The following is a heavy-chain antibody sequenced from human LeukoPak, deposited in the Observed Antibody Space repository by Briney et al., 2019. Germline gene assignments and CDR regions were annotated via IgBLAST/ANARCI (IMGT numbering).Heavy chain of an antibody. CDR1: GYTFTGYY. V-gene: IGHV1-2*02. CDR3: ARDAWGWLTIDN. J-gene: IGHJ4*02. CDR2: IHPHSGGT. Sequence: ASVKVSCKTSGYTFTGYYIHWVRQAPGQGLEWMGWIHPHSGGTNYAQKFQGRVTMTWDTSISTAYLELSRLISDDTAVYYCARDAWGWLTIDNWGQGTLVTVSS. D-gene: IGHD3-22*01.